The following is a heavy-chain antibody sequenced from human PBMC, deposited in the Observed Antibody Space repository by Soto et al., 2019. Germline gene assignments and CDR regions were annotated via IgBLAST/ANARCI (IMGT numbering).Heavy chain of an antibody. CDR1: GGSFRGFY. CDR3: ARAHDFWGGRQQPIDS. Sequence: PSETLSLTCAVSGGSFRGFYWTWIRPSPGKGLEWLGDINHVRIXXXXXXXXXXXRXXVXKYKTQFSLKLSSVTAADTAVYYCARAHDFWGGRQQPIDSWGQGTLVTVSS. J-gene: IGHJ4*02. CDR2: INHVRIX. V-gene: IGHV4-34*01. D-gene: IGHD3-3*01.